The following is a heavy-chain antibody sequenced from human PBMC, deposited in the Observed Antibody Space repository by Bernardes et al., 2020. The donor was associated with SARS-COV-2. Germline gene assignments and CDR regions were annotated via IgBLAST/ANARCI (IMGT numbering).Heavy chain of an antibody. CDR3: ARTIVS. V-gene: IGHV3-66*01. Sequence: GGSLRLSCAASGFTVNNTYITWVRQAPGKGLEWVSIIYSDGRTYYADSVKGRFAISRDNSMNMVFLQMTSLRDQDTAVYYCARTIVSWGQGTLVTVSS. CDR2: IYSDGRT. CDR1: GFTVNNTY. D-gene: IGHD3-16*02. J-gene: IGHJ4*02.